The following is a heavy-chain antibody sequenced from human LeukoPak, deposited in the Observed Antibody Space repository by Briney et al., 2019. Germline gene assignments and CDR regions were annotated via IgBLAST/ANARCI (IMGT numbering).Heavy chain of an antibody. V-gene: IGHV3-23*01. Sequence: GGSLRLSCAASGFTFSSYAMTWVRQAPGKGLEWVSGISGSGGSTYYADSVKGRFTISRDNSKNTLYLQMNSMRAEDTAIYYCAKVTSSGRYADYWGQGTLVTVSS. CDR3: AKVTSSGRYADY. CDR2: ISGSGGST. D-gene: IGHD6-19*01. J-gene: IGHJ4*02. CDR1: GFTFSSYA.